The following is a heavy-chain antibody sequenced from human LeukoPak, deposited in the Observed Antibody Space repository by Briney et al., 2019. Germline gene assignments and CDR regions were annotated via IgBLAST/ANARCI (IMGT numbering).Heavy chain of an antibody. CDR3: ARPLQGIVGATGFDY. Sequence: PGESLKISCQGSEHSFATYWIAWLRQMPGKGLEWMGIIYPSDSDTRYSPSFQGQVTISADKSIKTAYLQWSSLKASDTAMYYCARPLQGIVGATGFDYWGQGTLVTVSS. J-gene: IGHJ4*02. CDR2: IYPSDSDT. V-gene: IGHV5-51*01. D-gene: IGHD1-26*01. CDR1: EHSFATYW.